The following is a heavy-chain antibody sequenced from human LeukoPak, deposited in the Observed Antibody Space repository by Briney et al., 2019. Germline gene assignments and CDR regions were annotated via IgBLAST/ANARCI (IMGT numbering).Heavy chain of an antibody. V-gene: IGHV1-18*01. CDR1: GYTFTSYG. J-gene: IGHJ6*03. CDR3: ASRAHGGNSWAWYYYMDV. CDR2: ISAYNGNT. D-gene: IGHD4-23*01. Sequence: ASVNVSCKASGYTFTSYGISWVRQAPGQGLEWMGWISAYNGNTNYAQKLQGRVTITTDESTSTAYMELSSLRSEDTAVYYCASRAHGGNSWAWYYYMDVWGKGTTVTVSS.